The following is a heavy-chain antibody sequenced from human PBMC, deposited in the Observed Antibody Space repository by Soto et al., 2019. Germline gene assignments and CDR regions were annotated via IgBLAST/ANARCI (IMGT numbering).Heavy chain of an antibody. D-gene: IGHD2-15*01. V-gene: IGHV4-39*01. CDR2: IYYSGST. Sequence: QLQLQESGPGLVKPSETLSLTCTVSGGSISSSSYYWGWIRQPPVKGLEWIGSIYYSGSTYYNPSLKSRVTISVDTSKNQFSLKLSSVTAADTAVYYCARSLYCSGGSCRRVWFDPWGQGTLVTVSS. CDR3: ARSLYCSGGSCRRVWFDP. CDR1: GGSISSSSYY. J-gene: IGHJ5*02.